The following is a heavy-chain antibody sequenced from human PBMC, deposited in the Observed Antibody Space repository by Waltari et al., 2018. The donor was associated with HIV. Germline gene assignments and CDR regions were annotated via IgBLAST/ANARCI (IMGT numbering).Heavy chain of an antibody. CDR3: ARVCLGYSYGPDFDY. CDR1: GFTFSSFW. J-gene: IGHJ4*02. V-gene: IGHV3-7*01. Sequence: EVQLVESGGGLVQPGGSLCLSCAASGFTFSSFWMGWVRRAPGKGLEWVAKIKQDGSEKYYVDSVKGRFTISRDNAKNSLYLQMNSLRAEDTAVYYCARVCLGYSYGPDFDYWGQGTLVTVSS. CDR2: IKQDGSEK. D-gene: IGHD5-18*01.